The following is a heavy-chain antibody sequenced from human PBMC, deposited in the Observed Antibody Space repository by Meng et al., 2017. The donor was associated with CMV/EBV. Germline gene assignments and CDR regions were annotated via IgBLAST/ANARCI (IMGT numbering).Heavy chain of an antibody. J-gene: IGHJ6*02. V-gene: IGHV3-48*03. D-gene: IGHD3-10*01. CDR2: ISSSGSTI. CDR1: GFTFSRYE. CDR3: ARVRYYGSGSYTYYYYGMDV. Sequence: GESLKISCAASGFTFSRYEMNWVRQAPGKGLEWVSYISSSGSTIYYADSVKGRFTISRDNAKNSLYLQMNSLRAEDTAVYYCARVRYYGSGSYTYYYYGMDVWGQGTTVTVSS.